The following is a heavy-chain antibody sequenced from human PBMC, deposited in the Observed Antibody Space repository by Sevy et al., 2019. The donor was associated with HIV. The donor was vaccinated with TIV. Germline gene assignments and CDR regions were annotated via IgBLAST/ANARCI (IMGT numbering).Heavy chain of an antibody. CDR1: GFTFSSYS. D-gene: IGHD6-19*01. Sequence: GGSPRLSCAASGFTFSSYSMNWVRQAPGKGLEWVSYISSSSSTIYYADSVKGRFTISRDNAKNSLYLQMNSLRDEDTAVYYCATGIAVAGTEFFDYWGQGTLVTVSS. CDR2: ISSSSSTI. J-gene: IGHJ4*02. CDR3: ATGIAVAGTEFFDY. V-gene: IGHV3-48*02.